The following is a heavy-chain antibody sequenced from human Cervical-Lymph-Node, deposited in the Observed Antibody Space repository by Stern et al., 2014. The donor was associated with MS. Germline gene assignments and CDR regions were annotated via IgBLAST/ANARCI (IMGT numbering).Heavy chain of an antibody. CDR1: GGSISSGDDY. CDR3: ARGGIFDY. Sequence: QVQLQESGPGLVKPSQTLSLTCTVSGGSISSGDDYWSWIRQPPGKGLEWIGFISYSGSTNYNPSLRSRVAISMDTSKRQFSLNLSSVTAADTAVYHCARGGIFDYWGQGTLVTVSS. CDR2: ISYSGST. V-gene: IGHV4-30-4*01. J-gene: IGHJ4*02.